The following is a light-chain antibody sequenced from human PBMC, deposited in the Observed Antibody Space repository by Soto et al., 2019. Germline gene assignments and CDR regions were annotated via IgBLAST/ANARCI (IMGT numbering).Light chain of an antibody. V-gene: IGLV2-23*01. Sequence: QSALTQPASVSGSPGQSITISCTGTSSDVGNSNFVSWYQHHPGKAPKLMIYEGTKLSSGVSNRFSGSKSGNTASLTISGLQAEDEADYYCCSYAGRTTWVFGGGTQLTVL. CDR1: SSDVGNSNF. CDR3: CSYAGRTTWV. J-gene: IGLJ3*02. CDR2: EGT.